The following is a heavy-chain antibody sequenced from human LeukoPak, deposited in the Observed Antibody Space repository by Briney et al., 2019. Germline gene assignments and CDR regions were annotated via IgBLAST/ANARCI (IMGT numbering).Heavy chain of an antibody. V-gene: IGHV4-34*01. CDR3: ARVWFGESYPFDP. CDR1: GGSFSGYY. J-gene: IGHJ5*02. D-gene: IGHD3-10*01. Sequence: SETLSLTCAVYGGSFSGYYWSWTRQPPGKGLEWIGEINHSGSTNYNPSLKSRVTISVDTSKNQFSLKLSSVTAADAAVYYCARVWFGESYPFDPWGQGTLVTVSS. CDR2: INHSGST.